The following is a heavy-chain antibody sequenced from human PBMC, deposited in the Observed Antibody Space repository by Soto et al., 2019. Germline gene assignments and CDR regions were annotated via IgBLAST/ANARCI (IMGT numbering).Heavy chain of an antibody. D-gene: IGHD6-13*01. J-gene: IGHJ4*02. CDR1: GGSISSYY. V-gene: IGHV4-59*08. Sequence: ETLSLTCTVSGGSISSYYWSWIRQPPGKGLEWIGYIYYSGSTNYNPSLKSRVTISVDTSKNQFSLKLSSVTAADTAVYYCARHGAAAGMNWGQGTLVTVSS. CDR3: ARHGAAAGMN. CDR2: IYYSGST.